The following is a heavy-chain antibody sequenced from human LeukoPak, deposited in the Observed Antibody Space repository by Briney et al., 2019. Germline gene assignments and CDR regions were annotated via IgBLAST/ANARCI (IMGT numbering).Heavy chain of an antibody. V-gene: IGHV3-23*01. Sequence: GGSLRLSCAASGFTFSSYAMSWVRQAPGKGLEWVSAISGSGGSTYYADSVKGRFTISRDNSKNTLYLQMNSLRAEDTAVYYCANTVAILWFGEFMYYFDYWGQGTLVTVSS. CDR2: ISGSGGST. CDR1: GFTFSSYA. CDR3: ANTVAILWFGEFMYYFDY. D-gene: IGHD3-10*01. J-gene: IGHJ4*02.